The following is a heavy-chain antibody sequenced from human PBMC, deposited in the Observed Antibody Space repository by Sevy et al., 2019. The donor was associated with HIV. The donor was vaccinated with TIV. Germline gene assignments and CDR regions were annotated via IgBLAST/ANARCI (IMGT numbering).Heavy chain of an antibody. Sequence: GGSLRLSCAVSGFSFDSYGMTWVRQAPGKGLEWVSAISGSGTRTYYADSVKGRFIISRDNSKNTLDLQMNSLRAEDQASYYWAKGGGGHYDPDEIAYYFYYYNMDVWGKGTTVTVSS. J-gene: IGHJ6*03. V-gene: IGHV3-23*01. CDR3: AKGGGGHYDPDEIAYYFYYYNMDV. D-gene: IGHD3-22*01. CDR2: ISGSGTRT. CDR1: GFSFDSYG.